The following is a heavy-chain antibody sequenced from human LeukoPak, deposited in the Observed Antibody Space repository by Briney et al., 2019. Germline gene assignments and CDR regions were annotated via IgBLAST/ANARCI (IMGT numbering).Heavy chain of an antibody. CDR3: APFLMPS. V-gene: IGHV3-30*03. J-gene: IGHJ5*02. D-gene: IGHD2-2*01. CDR2: ISYDGSNK. Sequence: GRSLRLSCAASGFTFSSYGMHWVRQAPGKGLEWVAVISYDGSNKYYADSVKGRFTISRDNSKNTLYLQMNSLRAEDTAVYYCAPFLMPSWGQGTLVTVSS. CDR1: GFTFSSYG.